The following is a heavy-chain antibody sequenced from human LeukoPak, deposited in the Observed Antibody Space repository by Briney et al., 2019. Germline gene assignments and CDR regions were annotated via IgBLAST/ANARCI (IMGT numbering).Heavy chain of an antibody. CDR2: IYHSGST. CDR3: VRHAATRHNYGMDV. J-gene: IGHJ6*02. Sequence: SETLSLTCTVSGGSISYYYWSWIRQPPGKGLEWIGHIYHSGSTNYNPSFKSRVTISVDTSKNHFSLYLSSVTAADTAVYYCVRHAATRHNYGMDVWGQGTTVTVSS. CDR1: GGSISYYY. D-gene: IGHD6-13*01. V-gene: IGHV4-59*08.